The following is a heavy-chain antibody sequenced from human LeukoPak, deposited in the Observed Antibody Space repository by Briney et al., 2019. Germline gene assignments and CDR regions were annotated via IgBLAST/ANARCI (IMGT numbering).Heavy chain of an antibody. CDR2: ISGSGGST. CDR1: GFTFSDYA. CDR3: ARGSLHSAYGFDY. J-gene: IGHJ4*02. D-gene: IGHD5-12*01. Sequence: PGGSLRLSCAASGFTFSDYAMAWVRQAPGKGLEWVSAISGSGGSTYYAVSVKGRFTIARDNAKNSVYLQMNSLRAEDTAVYYCARGSLHSAYGFDYWGQGTLVTVSS. V-gene: IGHV3-23*01.